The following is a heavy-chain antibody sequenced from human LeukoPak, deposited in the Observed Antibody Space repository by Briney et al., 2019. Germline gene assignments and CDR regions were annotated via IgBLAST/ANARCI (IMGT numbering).Heavy chain of an antibody. V-gene: IGHV3-21*01. CDR1: GFTFSSYS. CDR3: AREEYYDFWSGYDAFDI. CDR2: ISSSSSYI. J-gene: IGHJ3*02. D-gene: IGHD3-3*01. Sequence: GGSLRLSCAASGFTFSSYSMNWVRQAPGKGLEWVSSISSSSSYIYYADSVKGRFTTSRDNAKNPLYLQMNSLRAEDTAVYYCAREEYYDFWSGYDAFDIWGQGTMVTVSS.